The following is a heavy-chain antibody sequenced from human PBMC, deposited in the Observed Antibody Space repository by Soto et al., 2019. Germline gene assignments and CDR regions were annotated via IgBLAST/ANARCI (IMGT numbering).Heavy chain of an antibody. CDR2: IIPIFGTA. Sequence: SVKVSCKXSGGTFSRYAISWVRQAPGQGLEWMGGIIPIFGTANYAQKFQGRVTITADESTSTAYMELSSLRSEDTAVYYCARAYDFSPRVRVPYGMDVWGQGTTVTVSS. J-gene: IGHJ6*02. D-gene: IGHD3-3*01. CDR3: ARAYDFSPRVRVPYGMDV. V-gene: IGHV1-69*13. CDR1: GGTFSRYA.